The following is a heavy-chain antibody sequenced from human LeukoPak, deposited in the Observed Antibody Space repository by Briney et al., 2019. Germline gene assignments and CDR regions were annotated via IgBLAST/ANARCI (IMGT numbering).Heavy chain of an antibody. Sequence: GGSLRLSCAASGFTFSSYEMNWVRQAPGKGLEWVSYISSSGSTIYYADSVKGRFTISRDNAKNSLYLQMNSLRAEDTAVYYCARANHPFSPHLWGQGTLVTVSS. V-gene: IGHV3-48*03. CDR2: ISSSGSTI. CDR1: GFTFSSYE. CDR3: ARANHPFSPHL. D-gene: IGHD3-3*02. J-gene: IGHJ5*02.